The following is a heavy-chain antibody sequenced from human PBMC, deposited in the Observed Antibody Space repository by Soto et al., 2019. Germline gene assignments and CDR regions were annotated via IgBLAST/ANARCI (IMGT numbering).Heavy chain of an antibody. CDR2: IYYSGST. CDR3: ARLPFQSIAVAGDDD. D-gene: IGHD6-19*01. Sequence: SETLSLTCTVSGGSISSSSYYWGWIRQPPGKGLEWIGSIYYSGSTYYNPSLKSRVTISVDTSKNQFSLKLSSVTAADTAVYYCARLPFQSIAVAGDDDWGQGTRVTVSS. J-gene: IGHJ4*02. V-gene: IGHV4-39*01. CDR1: GGSISSSSYY.